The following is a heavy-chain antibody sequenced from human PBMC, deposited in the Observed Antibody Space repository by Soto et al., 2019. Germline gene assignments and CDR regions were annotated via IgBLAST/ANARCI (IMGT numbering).Heavy chain of an antibody. CDR1: GGSISSYY. D-gene: IGHD6-19*01. CDR2: IYYSGST. Sequence: PSETLSLTCTVSGGSISSYYWSWIRQPPGKGLEWIGYIYYSGSTNYNPSLKGRVTISVDTSKNQFSLKLSSVTAADTAVYYCASDLNSSGWPFFDDRGQGTLVTVSS. J-gene: IGHJ4*02. V-gene: IGHV4-59*08. CDR3: ASDLNSSGWPFFDD.